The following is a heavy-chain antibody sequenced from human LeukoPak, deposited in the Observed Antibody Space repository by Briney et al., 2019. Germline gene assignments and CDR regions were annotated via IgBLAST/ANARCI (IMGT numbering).Heavy chain of an antibody. Sequence: GGSLRLSCAASGFTFSDYAMHWARQAPGKGLEYVSAISSNGVRIYYANSVKGRFTISRDNSKNTLYLQMGSLRAEDMGVYYCARGHFSTFGYWGQGTLVTVSS. CDR3: ARGHFSTFGY. J-gene: IGHJ4*02. CDR2: ISSNGVRI. CDR1: GFTFSDYA. D-gene: IGHD2/OR15-2a*01. V-gene: IGHV3-64*01.